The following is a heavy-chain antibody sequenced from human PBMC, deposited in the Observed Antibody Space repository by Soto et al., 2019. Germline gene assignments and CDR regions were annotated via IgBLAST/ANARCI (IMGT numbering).Heavy chain of an antibody. CDR3: ARGRRLTMVRGVTEQRPWYFDL. V-gene: IGHV3-33*01. J-gene: IGHJ2*01. CDR1: GFTFSSYG. D-gene: IGHD3-10*01. Sequence: QVQLVESGGGVVQPGRSLRLSCAASGFTFSSYGMHWVRQAPGKGLEWVAVIWYDGSNKYYADSVKGRFTISRDNSKNALYLQMNSLRAEDTAVYYCARGRRLTMVRGVTEQRPWYFDLWGRGTLVTVSS. CDR2: IWYDGSNK.